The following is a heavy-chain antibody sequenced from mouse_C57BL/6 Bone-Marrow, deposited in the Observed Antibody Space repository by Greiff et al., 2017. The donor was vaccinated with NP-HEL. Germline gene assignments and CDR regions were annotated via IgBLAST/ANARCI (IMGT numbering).Heavy chain of an antibody. Sequence: QVQLKQSGPELVKPGASVKISCKASGYAFSSSWMNWVKQRPGKGLEWIGRIYPGDGDTNYNGKFKGKATLTADKSSSTAYVKLRSLTSKDSAVYVCARNPYYYGSSYWDFCGQGTGTTVTV. CDR3: ARNPYYYGSSYWDFCG. D-gene: IGHD1-1*01. CDR2: IYPGDGDT. V-gene: IGHV1-82*01. J-gene: IGHJ1*03. CDR1: GYAFSSSW.